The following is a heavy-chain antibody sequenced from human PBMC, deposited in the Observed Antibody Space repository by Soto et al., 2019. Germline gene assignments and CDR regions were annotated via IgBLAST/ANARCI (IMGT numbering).Heavy chain of an antibody. Sequence: LSLTCTVSLGSIGSGYHSWSWSRQHPGKGLEWIGYIYYSGSTYYNPSLKSRVTISVDTSKNQFSLKLSSVTAADTAVYYCARGDKSSSSYYYYYFGMAVWGQGTTVT. CDR3: ARGDKSSSSYYYYYFGMAV. V-gene: IGHV4-31*03. CDR1: LGSIGSGYHS. D-gene: IGHD6-6*01. J-gene: IGHJ6*02. CDR2: IYYSGST.